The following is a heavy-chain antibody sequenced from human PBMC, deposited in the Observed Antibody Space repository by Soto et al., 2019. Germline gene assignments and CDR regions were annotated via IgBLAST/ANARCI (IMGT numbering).Heavy chain of an antibody. CDR2: ISTTSGNT. J-gene: IGHJ4*02. CDR1: SYTFSSYS. V-gene: IGHV1-18*01. CDR3: ARDYGYFDF. D-gene: IGHD3-10*01. Sequence: QIQMVQSGAEVKQPGASVKISCKTSSYTFSSYSMNWVRQAPGQGLEWMAWISTTSGNTHYAERVQGRVTVTLDKSARTAFMEMWGLTSDDTAVYFCARDYGYFDFWGQGTLVTVSS.